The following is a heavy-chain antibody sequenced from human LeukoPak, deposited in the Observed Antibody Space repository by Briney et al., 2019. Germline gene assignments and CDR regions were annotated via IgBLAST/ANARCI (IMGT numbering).Heavy chain of an antibody. CDR1: GFTFSTYE. D-gene: IGHD1-26*01. J-gene: IGHJ3*01. CDR3: ARPFSGSFYEAFDF. V-gene: IGHV3-30*04. CDR2: ISYHGRNK. Sequence: GGSLTLSCAASGFTFSTYEMHWVRQAPGKGLEWVADISYHGRNKHYADFVKGRFTIFRDNSKNTLYLQMDSLGAEDTAVYYCARPFSGSFYEAFDFWGQGTMVTVSS.